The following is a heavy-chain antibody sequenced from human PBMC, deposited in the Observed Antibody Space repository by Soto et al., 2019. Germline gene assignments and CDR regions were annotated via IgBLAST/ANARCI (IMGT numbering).Heavy chain of an antibody. CDR2: INSDGSST. V-gene: IGHV3-74*01. Sequence: GGSLRLSCAASGFTFSSYAMSWVRQAPGKGLEWVSRINSDGSSTSYADSVKGRFTISRDNAKNTLYLQMNSLRAEDTAVYYCARGRIVGARLGMDVWGQGTTVTVSS. CDR1: GFTFSSYA. CDR3: ARGRIVGARLGMDV. J-gene: IGHJ6*02. D-gene: IGHD1-26*01.